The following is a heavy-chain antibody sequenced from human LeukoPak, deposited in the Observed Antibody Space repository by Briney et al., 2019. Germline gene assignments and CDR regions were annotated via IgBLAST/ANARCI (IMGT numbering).Heavy chain of an antibody. D-gene: IGHD6-25*01. CDR1: GFNLYSFT. Sequence: GGSLRLSCVASGFNLYSFTMNWVRQAPGKGLEWVSYISSGGSTIYYRDSVKGRFTISRDNDKNSLYLQMNSLSAEDTAVYYCAATTSSGWVPFDYWGQGTLVAVSS. V-gene: IGHV3-48*01. CDR3: AATTSSGWVPFDY. CDR2: ISSGGSTI. J-gene: IGHJ4*02.